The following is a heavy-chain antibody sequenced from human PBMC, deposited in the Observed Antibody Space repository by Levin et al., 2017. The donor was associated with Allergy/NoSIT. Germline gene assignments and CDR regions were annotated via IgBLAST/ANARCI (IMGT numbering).Heavy chain of an antibody. D-gene: IGHD6-19*01. CDR3: STGWVDLDY. J-gene: IGHJ4*02. Sequence: GESLKISCKGSGNSFTKYWIAWVRQMPGKGLEWMGIIYPGDPETRYSPSFQGQVTISADKSISTVYLQWSSLKASDTAMYYCSTGWVDLDYWGQGTLVTVSS. CDR2: IYPGDPET. V-gene: IGHV5-51*01. CDR1: GNSFTKYW.